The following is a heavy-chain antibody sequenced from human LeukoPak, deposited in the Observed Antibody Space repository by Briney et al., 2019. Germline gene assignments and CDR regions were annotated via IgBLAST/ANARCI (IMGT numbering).Heavy chain of an antibody. CDR1: GGSISSSSYY. CDR2: IYYSGST. D-gene: IGHD6-13*01. Sequence: SETLSLTCTVSGGSISSSSYYWGWIRQPPGKGLEWIGSIYYSGSTYYNLSLKSRVTISVDTSKNQFSLKLSSVTAADTAVYYCARVRIAAAVNYWGQGTLVTVSS. V-gene: IGHV4-39*07. J-gene: IGHJ4*02. CDR3: ARVRIAAAVNY.